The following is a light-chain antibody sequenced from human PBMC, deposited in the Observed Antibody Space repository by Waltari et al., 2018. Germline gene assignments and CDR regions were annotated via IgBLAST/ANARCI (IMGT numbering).Light chain of an antibody. Sequence: EIVLTQSPGTLSLSPGERATLSCRASQSVSSSYLAWYQQKPGQAPRLLIDGASSRATGIPDRFSGSGSGTDFTLTISRLEPEDFAVYYCQQYGSSGTWTFGQGTKVEIK. CDR2: GAS. CDR1: QSVSSSY. CDR3: QQYGSSGTWT. J-gene: IGKJ1*01. V-gene: IGKV3-20*01.